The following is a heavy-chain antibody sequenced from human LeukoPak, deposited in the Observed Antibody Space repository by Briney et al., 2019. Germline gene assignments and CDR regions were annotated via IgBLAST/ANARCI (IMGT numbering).Heavy chain of an antibody. CDR2: IIPILGIA. CDR1: GGTFSSYA. D-gene: IGHD6-13*01. J-gene: IGHJ4*02. Sequence: SVKVSCKASGGTFSSYAINWVRQAPGQGLEWMGRIIPILGIANYAQKFQGRVTITADKSTGTAYMELSSLRSEDTAVYYCASPTPGIAAAGRWYYFDYWGQGTLVTVSS. CDR3: ASPTPGIAAAGRWYYFDY. V-gene: IGHV1-69*04.